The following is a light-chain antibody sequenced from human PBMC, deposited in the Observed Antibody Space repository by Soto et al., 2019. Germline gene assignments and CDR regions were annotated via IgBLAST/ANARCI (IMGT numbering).Light chain of an antibody. CDR3: QQYDSTPPT. J-gene: IGKJ2*01. V-gene: IGKV4-1*01. Sequence: DIVMTQSPDSLAVSLGERATINCKSSQSVLYSSNNKNYLAWYQQRPGQPPKLLIYWASTRESGVPDRFSGSGSGTDFTLTITSLQAEDVAVYYCQQYDSTPPTFGQETKLEIK. CDR1: QSVLYSSNNKNY. CDR2: WAS.